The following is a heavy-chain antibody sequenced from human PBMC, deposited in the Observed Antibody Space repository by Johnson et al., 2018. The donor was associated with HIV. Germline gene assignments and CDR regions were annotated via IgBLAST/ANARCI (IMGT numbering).Heavy chain of an antibody. Sequence: QVQLVESGGGVVRPGGSLRLSCAASGFTFSSYAMHWVRQAPGKGLEWVAVISYDGSNKYYADSVKGRFTISRDNSKNTLYLQMNSLRAEDTAVYYCARVSSSSLGAFDIWGQGTMVTVSS. J-gene: IGHJ3*02. CDR3: ARVSSSSLGAFDI. D-gene: IGHD6-6*01. CDR2: ISYDGSNK. V-gene: IGHV3-30-3*01. CDR1: GFTFSSYA.